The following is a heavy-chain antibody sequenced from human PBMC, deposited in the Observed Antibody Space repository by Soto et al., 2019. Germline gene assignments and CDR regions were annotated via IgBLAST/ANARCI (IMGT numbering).Heavy chain of an antibody. V-gene: IGHV1-2*04. CDR2: INPTSGGT. D-gene: IGHD1-1*01. J-gene: IGHJ6*02. Sequence: QVQLLRSGAGVKKPGASVKVSCKASGYTFTGYNMNWVRQAPVQGLGGMGWINPTSGGTNYAQKFQGWVTMTRDTSISTAYMELSRLRSDDTAVYYCAREIGTNSYGMDVWGQGTTVTVSS. CDR3: AREIGTNSYGMDV. CDR1: GYTFTGYN.